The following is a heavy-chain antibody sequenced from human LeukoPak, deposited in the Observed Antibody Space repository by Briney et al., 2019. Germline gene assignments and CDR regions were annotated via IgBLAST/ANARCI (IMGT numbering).Heavy chain of an antibody. D-gene: IGHD3-3*01. CDR3: ARQGSYYDFWSGYYGTIHFDY. CDR2: IYYSGST. V-gene: IGHV4-39*01. CDR1: GGSISSSSYY. J-gene: IGHJ4*02. Sequence: SETLSLTCTVSGGSISSSSYYWGRIRQPPGKGLEWIGSIYYSGSTYYNPSLKSRVTISVDTSKNQFSLKLSSVTAADTAVYYCARQGSYYDFWSGYYGTIHFDYWGQGTLVTVSS.